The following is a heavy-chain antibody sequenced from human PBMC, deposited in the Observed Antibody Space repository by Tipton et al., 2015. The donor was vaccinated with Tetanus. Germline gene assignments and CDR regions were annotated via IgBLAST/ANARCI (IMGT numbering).Heavy chain of an antibody. V-gene: IGHV3-74*01. CDR3: VRDLYGRDDY. CDR1: GFTFGDFW. J-gene: IGHJ4*02. CDR2: ISRGGNTI. Sequence: AASGFTFGDFWMHWVRQVPGKGLVWVSHISRGGNTITYADAVRGRFTISRDNAKNTLFLQMNSLSVDDTGVYYCVRDLYGRDDYWGQGTLVTVSS. D-gene: IGHD5-24*01.